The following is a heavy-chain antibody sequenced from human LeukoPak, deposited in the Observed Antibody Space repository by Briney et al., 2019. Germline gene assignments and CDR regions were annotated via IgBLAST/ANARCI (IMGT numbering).Heavy chain of an antibody. V-gene: IGHV3-9*01. J-gene: IGHJ4*02. CDR2: ISWNSGSV. Sequence: GGSLRLSCAASGFTFDDYTMHWVRQAPGKGLEWVSGISWNSGSVGYADSVKGRFTISRDNARNSLYLQMSSLRGEDTALYYCAKDRRNDFDYWGQGTLVTVSS. CDR3: AKDRRNDFDY. D-gene: IGHD1-14*01. CDR1: GFTFDDYT.